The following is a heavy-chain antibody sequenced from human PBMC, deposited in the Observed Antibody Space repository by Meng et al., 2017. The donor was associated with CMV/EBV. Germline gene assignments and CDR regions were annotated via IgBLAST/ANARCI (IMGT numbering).Heavy chain of an antibody. CDR1: GFTFSFFW. D-gene: IGHD3-10*01. CDR2: INPEETTT. J-gene: IGHJ4*02. V-gene: IGHV3-74*01. CDR3: ARGGLEPVDY. Sequence: LSCASSGFTFSFFWMHWVRQAPGKGLMWVARINPEETTTTYADAVQGRFIISRDNARNTLYLQMNSLRVDDTAIYYCARGGLEPVDYWGRGTLVTVSS.